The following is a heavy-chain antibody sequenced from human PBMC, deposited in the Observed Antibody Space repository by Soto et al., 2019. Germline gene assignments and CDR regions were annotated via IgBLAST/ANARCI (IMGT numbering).Heavy chain of an antibody. CDR3: ARERDGDYARRGYFDL. CDR1: GGTFSSYA. D-gene: IGHD4-17*01. V-gene: IGHV1-69*01. CDR2: IIPIFGTA. J-gene: IGHJ2*01. Sequence: QVQLVQSGAEVKKPGSSVKVSCKASGGTFSSYAISWVRQAPGQGLEWMGGIIPIFGTANYAQKFQGRVTITADESTSTAYMELSSLRSEDTAVCYCARERDGDYARRGYFDLWGRGTLVTVSS.